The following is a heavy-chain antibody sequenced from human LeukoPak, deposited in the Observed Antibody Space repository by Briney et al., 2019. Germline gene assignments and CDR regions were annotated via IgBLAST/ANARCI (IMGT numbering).Heavy chain of an antibody. Sequence: ASVKVSCMDSGYTLTGYYIHWVRQAPRRGREWMGWIYLFRGETHSAQNPQGRGTLTRDTTLSTAYVDLSRLKSHDTGRYIIARDRNSGSSLDIWGQGTMLTVSS. J-gene: IGHJ3*02. CDR1: GYTLTGYY. CDR2: IYLFRGET. V-gene: IGHV1-2*02. D-gene: IGHD6-6*01. CDR3: ARDRNSGSSLDI.